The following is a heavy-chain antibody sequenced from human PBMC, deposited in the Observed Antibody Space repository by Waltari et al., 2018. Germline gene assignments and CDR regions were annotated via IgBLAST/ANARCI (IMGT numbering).Heavy chain of an antibody. V-gene: IGHV5-51*03. J-gene: IGHJ6*03. CDR2: IYPGDPDT. D-gene: IGHD6-6*01. Sequence: EVQLVQSGAEVKKPGESLKISCKGSGYSFTSYWIGWVRQMPGKGLEWMGIIYPGDPDTRYSPSFQGQVTISADKSISTAYLQWSSLKASDTAMYYCARLRTVHSSSSGGNYYYYMDVWGKGTTVTVSS. CDR1: GYSFTSYW. CDR3: ARLRTVHSSSSGGNYYYYMDV.